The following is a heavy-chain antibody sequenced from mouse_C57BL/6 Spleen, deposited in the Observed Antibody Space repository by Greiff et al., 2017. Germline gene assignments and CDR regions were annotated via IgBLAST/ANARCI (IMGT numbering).Heavy chain of an antibody. J-gene: IGHJ2*01. CDR2: IDPETGGT. D-gene: IGHD2-4*01. V-gene: IGHV1-15*01. CDR3: TRGFYYDYDYCDY. CDR1: GYTFTDYE. Sequence: QVQLQQSGAELVRPGASVTLSCKASGYTFTDYEMHWVKQTPVHGLEWIGAIDPETGGTAYNQKFKGKAILTADKSSSTAYMELRSLTSEDSAVYYCTRGFYYDYDYCDYWGQGTTLTVSS.